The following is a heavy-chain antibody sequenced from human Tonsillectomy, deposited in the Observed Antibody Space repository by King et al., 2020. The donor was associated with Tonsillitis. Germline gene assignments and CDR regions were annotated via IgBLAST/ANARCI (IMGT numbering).Heavy chain of an antibody. J-gene: IGHJ4*02. D-gene: IGHD1-26*01. CDR2: INWTSGNI. CDR3: AKGYSGSYGTIDY. V-gene: IGHV3-9*01. Sequence: VQLVESGGGLLQPGRSLRLSCAASGFTFDDYAMHWVRQDPGKGLEWDSGINWTSGNIVYADSVKGRCTISRDNAKNSLYRQMNGLRAEDTALYYCAKGYSGSYGTIDYWGQGTLVTVSS. CDR1: GFTFDDYA.